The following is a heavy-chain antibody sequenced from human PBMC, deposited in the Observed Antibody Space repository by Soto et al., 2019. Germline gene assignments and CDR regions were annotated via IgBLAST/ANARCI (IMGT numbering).Heavy chain of an antibody. J-gene: IGHJ5*02. V-gene: IGHV3-53*01. D-gene: IGHD3-22*01. Sequence: GGSLRLSCAASGFTVSSRFMSWVRQAPGKGLECVSVIYSGGSAFYADSLKGRFTISRDNSKNTLYLQMNSLTAEDTAVYYCARGGGAGYDLWGQGSRVTVS. CDR2: IYSGGSA. CDR1: GFTVSSRF. CDR3: ARGGGAGYDL.